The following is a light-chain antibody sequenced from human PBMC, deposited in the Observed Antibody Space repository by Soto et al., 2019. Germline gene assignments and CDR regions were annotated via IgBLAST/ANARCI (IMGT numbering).Light chain of an antibody. CDR2: GAS. CDR3: QQYGSSPPMT. J-gene: IGKJ1*01. Sequence: EIVLTQSPGTLSLSPGARATISCRANQSVSSYYLAWYQQKPGQAPRFLIYGASSRATGIPDRFSGSGSGTDFTLTISRLEPEDFAVYYCQQYGSSPPMTFGQGTKVDIK. V-gene: IGKV3-20*01. CDR1: QSVSSYY.